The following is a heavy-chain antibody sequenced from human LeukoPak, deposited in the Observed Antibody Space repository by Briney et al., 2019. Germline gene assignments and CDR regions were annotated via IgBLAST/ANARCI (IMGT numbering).Heavy chain of an antibody. CDR2: ISAYNGNT. CDR1: GYTLSSYG. D-gene: IGHD2-2*01. Sequence: ASVKVSCKASGYTLSSYGISWVRQAPGQGLEWMGWISAYNGNTNYAQMVQGRVTMTTDTSTSTAYMEVRSLRSDDTAMYYCARDVGYIVKITAAISVPWGQGTLVTVSS. V-gene: IGHV1-18*01. CDR3: ARDVGYIVKITAAISVP. J-gene: IGHJ5*02.